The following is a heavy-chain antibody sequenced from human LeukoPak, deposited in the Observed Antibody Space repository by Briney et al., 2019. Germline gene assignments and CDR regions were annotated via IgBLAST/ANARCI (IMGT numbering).Heavy chain of an antibody. D-gene: IGHD5-24*01. Sequence: GGSLRLSCAASGFTFDDYAMHRVRQAPGKGLEWASGISWNSGSIGYADSVKGRFTISRDNAKNSLYLQMNSLRAEDTALYYCAKDMGRWLQRCYFDYWGQGTLVTVSS. CDR1: GFTFDDYA. V-gene: IGHV3-9*01. CDR3: AKDMGRWLQRCYFDY. J-gene: IGHJ4*02. CDR2: ISWNSGSI.